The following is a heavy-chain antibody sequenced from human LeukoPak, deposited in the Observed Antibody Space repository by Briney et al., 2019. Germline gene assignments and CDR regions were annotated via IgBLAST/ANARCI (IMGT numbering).Heavy chain of an antibody. CDR2: IWYDGSNK. V-gene: IGHV3-33*03. Sequence: PGGSLRLSCAASGFTFSSYGMHWVRQAPGKGLEWVAVIWYDGSNKYYADSVKGRFTISRENAKNSLYLQMNSLRAEDTAVYYCATSKRDYFDYWGQGTLVTVSS. CDR3: ATSKRDYFDY. J-gene: IGHJ4*02. CDR1: GFTFSSYG.